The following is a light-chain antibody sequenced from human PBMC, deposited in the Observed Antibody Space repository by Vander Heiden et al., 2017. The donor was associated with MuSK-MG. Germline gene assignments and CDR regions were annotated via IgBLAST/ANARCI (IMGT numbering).Light chain of an antibody. CDR3: QSYDSSNVV. J-gene: IGLJ2*01. V-gene: IGLV6-57*01. Sequence: NFMLTPPHSVSESLGTTITILCTRSSGIIASNYVQWYQQRPGSSPIIVIFEDNQRPSGVPDMFSGSIDSSSNAASLTISGLKTEDEADYYCQSYDSSNVVFGGGTKLTVL. CDR2: EDN. CDR1: SGIIASNY.